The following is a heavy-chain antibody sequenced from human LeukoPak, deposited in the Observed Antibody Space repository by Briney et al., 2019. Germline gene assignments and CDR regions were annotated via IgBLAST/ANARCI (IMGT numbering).Heavy chain of an antibody. J-gene: IGHJ6*03. CDR2: FYYSRGT. CDR3: ARAISAWSYFYYMDV. V-gene: IGHV4-59*01. CDR1: GDSITSFY. D-gene: IGHD6-19*01. Sequence: PSETLSLTCTVSGDSITSFYWSWIRQSPGKGLEWIGYFYYSRGTTYNPSLRSRATISADTSQNQFSLKLRSVTAADMAVYYCARAISAWSYFYYMDVWGKGTTVTVSS.